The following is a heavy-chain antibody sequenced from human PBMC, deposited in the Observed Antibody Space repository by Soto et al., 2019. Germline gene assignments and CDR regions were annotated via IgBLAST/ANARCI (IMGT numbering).Heavy chain of an antibody. CDR3: ARAPKVSGSSQTRPDF. J-gene: IGHJ4*02. Sequence: ETLSLTCSIYSGSLSGYYWSWIRQPPGKGLEWIGEISQSGNTNYSPSLKSRVSISIDTSKKQLSLNLASVSAADTAVYYCARAPKVSGSSQTRPDFWGQGTLVTVS. CDR1: SGSLSGYY. CDR2: ISQSGNT. V-gene: IGHV4-34*01. D-gene: IGHD6-6*01.